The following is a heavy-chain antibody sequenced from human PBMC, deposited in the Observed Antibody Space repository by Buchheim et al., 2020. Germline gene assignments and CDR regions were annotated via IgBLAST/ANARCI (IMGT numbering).Heavy chain of an antibody. CDR2: INSDGSST. D-gene: IGHD7-27*01. CDR1: GFIFSSYW. J-gene: IGHJ2*01. CDR3: ARGSFADWGSEWYFDL. V-gene: IGHV3-74*01. Sequence: EVQLVESGGGLVQPGGSLRLSCAASGFIFSSYWIHWVRQAPGKGLVWVSRINSDGSSTSYADSVKGRFTISRDNAKNTLYLRMNSLRAEDTAVYYCARGSFADWGSEWYFDLWGRGTL.